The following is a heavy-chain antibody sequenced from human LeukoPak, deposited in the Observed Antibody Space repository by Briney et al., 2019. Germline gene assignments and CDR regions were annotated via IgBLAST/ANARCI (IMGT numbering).Heavy chain of an antibody. CDR2: IYYSGTT. CDR3: ARHGGYDYWSLNYYYYYGMDV. J-gene: IGHJ6*02. V-gene: IGHV4-59*08. D-gene: IGHD5-12*01. CDR1: GGSISSYY. Sequence: SETLSLTCTVSGGSISSYYWSWIRQPPGKGLEWIGYIYYSGTTNYNPSLKSRVTISVDTSKNQFSLRLSSVTAADTAVYYCARHGGYDYWSLNYYYYYGMDVWGQGTTVTVSS.